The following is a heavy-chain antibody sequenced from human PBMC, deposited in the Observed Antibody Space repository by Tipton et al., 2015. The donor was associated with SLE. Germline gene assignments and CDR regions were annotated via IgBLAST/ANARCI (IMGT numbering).Heavy chain of an antibody. D-gene: IGHD7-27*01. CDR2: ISSTSSYI. J-gene: IGHJ4*02. V-gene: IGHV3-21*01. CDR1: GFTFSIYS. Sequence: SGFTFSIYSMNWVRQAPGKGLEWVSYISSTSSYIFYADSVKGRFTISRDNSKNTLYLQMNSLRPEDTAVYYCASELGIWVGYWGQGTLVTVSS. CDR3: ASELGIWVGY.